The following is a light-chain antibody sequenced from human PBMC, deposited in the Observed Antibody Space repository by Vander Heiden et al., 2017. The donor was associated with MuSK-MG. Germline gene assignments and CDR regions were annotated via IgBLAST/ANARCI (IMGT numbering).Light chain of an antibody. J-gene: IGKJ1*01. Sequence: EIVMTQSPATLSVSPGERATLSCRASQSVSSNLAWYQQKPGQAPRLLIYGASPRATGIPARFSGSGSGTEFTLTISSLQSEDFAVYYCQQDNNWLWTFGQGTKVXIK. CDR3: QQDNNWLWT. CDR1: QSVSSN. CDR2: GAS. V-gene: IGKV3-15*01.